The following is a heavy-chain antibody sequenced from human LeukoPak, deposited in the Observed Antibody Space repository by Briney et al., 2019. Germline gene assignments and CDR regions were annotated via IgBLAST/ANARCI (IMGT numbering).Heavy chain of an antibody. CDR1: GFTVSSYA. CDR2: ISGSGGRT. Sequence: GGSLRLSCAASGFTVSSYAMSWVRQAPGKGLEWVSAISGSGGRTSYADSGKGRFTISRDNSKTTLYLQMNSLRAEDTAVYYCAIVGDSRDYWGQGTLVTVSS. J-gene: IGHJ4*02. D-gene: IGHD3-10*01. CDR3: AIVGDSRDY. V-gene: IGHV3-23*01.